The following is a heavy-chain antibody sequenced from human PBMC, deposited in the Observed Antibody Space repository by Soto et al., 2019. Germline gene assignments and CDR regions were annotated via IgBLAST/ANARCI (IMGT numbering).Heavy chain of an antibody. CDR1: GESVSRYW. D-gene: IGHD2-2*01. J-gene: IGHJ6*02. Sequence: PGDSLKSSGEGPGESVSRYWITWLRQMHGKGLEWMGRIDPSDSYTNYSPSFQGHVTISADKSISTAYLQWSSLKASDTAMYYCARLLVGGYGMEVWGQGTTVTVSS. V-gene: IGHV5-10-1*01. CDR2: IDPSDSYT. CDR3: ARLLVGGYGMEV.